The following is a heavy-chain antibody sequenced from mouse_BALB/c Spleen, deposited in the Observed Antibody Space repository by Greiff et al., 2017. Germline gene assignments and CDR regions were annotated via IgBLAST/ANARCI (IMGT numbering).Heavy chain of an antibody. V-gene: IGHV1-4*02. D-gene: IGHD2-10*02. Sequence: VQLQQSAAELARPGASVKMSCKASGYTFTSYTMHWVKQRPGQGLEWIGYINPSSGYTEYNQKFKDKTTLTADKSSSTAYMQLSSLTSEDSAVYYCERSQYGNSFAYWGQGTLVTVSA. CDR2: INPSSGYT. CDR1: GYTFTSYT. CDR3: ERSQYGNSFAY. J-gene: IGHJ3*01.